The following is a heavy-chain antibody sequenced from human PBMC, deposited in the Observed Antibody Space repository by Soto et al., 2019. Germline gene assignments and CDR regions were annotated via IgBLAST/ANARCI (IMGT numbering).Heavy chain of an antibody. J-gene: IGHJ4*02. D-gene: IGHD4-17*01. V-gene: IGHV5-51*01. CDR1: GYNFATYW. CDR2: IYPGDSDT. CDR3: ARQTGPYGDYQFDY. Sequence: EVQLVQSGAEVKKPGESLKISCKGSGYNFATYWIGWVRQMPGKGLEWMGIIYPGDSDTRYIPSFQGQVTISADKSISTTYLQWSSLKASDTAMYYCARQTGPYGDYQFDYWGQGTLVTVSS.